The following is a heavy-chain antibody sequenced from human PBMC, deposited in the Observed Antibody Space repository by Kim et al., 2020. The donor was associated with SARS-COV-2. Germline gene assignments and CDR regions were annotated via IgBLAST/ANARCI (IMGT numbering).Heavy chain of an antibody. V-gene: IGHV3-21*01. Sequence: GGSLRLSCTASGFTFGYSAMNWVRQAPGKGLEWVSSITGGRSHIYYADSLEGRFTIARDNAKNTLYLQMNSLRADDTAVYYCARVAPPQSNNAMDVWGQGTTVTVSS. CDR1: GFTFGYSA. CDR3: ARVAPPQSNNAMDV. D-gene: IGHD3-3*02. CDR2: ITGGRSHI. J-gene: IGHJ6*02.